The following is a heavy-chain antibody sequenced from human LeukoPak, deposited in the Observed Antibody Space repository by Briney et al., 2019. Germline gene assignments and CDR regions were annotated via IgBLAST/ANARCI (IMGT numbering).Heavy chain of an antibody. CDR3: AKAKGYSSSWGNAFDI. Sequence: GGSLRLSCAASGFTFSSYGMSWVRQAPGKGLEWVSAISGSGGSTYYADSVKGRFTISRDNSKNTLYLQMNSLRAEDTAVYYCAKAKGYSSSWGNAFDIWGQGTMVTVSS. D-gene: IGHD6-13*01. CDR1: GFTFSSYG. V-gene: IGHV3-23*01. CDR2: ISGSGGST. J-gene: IGHJ3*02.